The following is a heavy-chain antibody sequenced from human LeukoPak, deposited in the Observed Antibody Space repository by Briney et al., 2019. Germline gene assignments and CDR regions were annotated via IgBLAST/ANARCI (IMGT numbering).Heavy chain of an antibody. CDR1: GFTFSNFA. CDR2: INGPGDRT. Sequence: GGSLRLSCAASGFTFSNFAMSRVRQAPGKGLEWVSAINGPGDRTFYADSVKGRFTISRDNSKNTLYLQMNSLRAEDTAVYYCARDRGDSSSWFPLSYSMDVWGQGTTVTVSS. V-gene: IGHV3-23*01. D-gene: IGHD6-13*01. CDR3: ARDRGDSSSWFPLSYSMDV. J-gene: IGHJ6*02.